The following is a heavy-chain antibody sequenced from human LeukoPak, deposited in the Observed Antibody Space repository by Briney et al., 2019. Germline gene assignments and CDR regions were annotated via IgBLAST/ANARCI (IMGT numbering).Heavy chain of an antibody. Sequence: SETLSLTCGVYDGSFIGDYWSWIRQSPGMGLEWIGQVYHSGSANYNPSLRSRVTISIDTSKNQFSLKLSSVTAADTAVYYCARDEAYFDYWGQGTLVTVSS. V-gene: IGHV4-34*01. CDR2: VYHSGSA. J-gene: IGHJ4*02. CDR3: ARDEAYFDY. CDR1: DGSFIGDY.